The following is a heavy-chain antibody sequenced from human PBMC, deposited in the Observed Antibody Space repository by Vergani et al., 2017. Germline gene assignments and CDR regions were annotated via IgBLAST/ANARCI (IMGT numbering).Heavy chain of an antibody. CDR3: ARDRFRAFGRDDYGMDV. V-gene: IGHV1-2*04. J-gene: IGHJ6*02. D-gene: IGHD3-16*01. CDR2: INPNSGGT. CDR1: GYTFTGYY. Sequence: QVQLVQSGAEVKKPGASVKVSCKASGYTFTGYYMHWVRQAPGQGLEWMGWINPNSGGTNYAQKFQGWVTMTRDTSISTAYMELSRLRSDDTAWYYCARDRFRAFGRDDYGMDVWGQGTTVTVSS.